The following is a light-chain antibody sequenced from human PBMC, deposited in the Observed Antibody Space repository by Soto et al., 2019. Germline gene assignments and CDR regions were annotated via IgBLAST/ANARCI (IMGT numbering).Light chain of an antibody. V-gene: IGKV1-39*01. J-gene: IGKJ1*01. Sequence: DIQMAQSPSSLSASVGDRITITCRASQNIRDSLNWYQHKPGMAPQLMIFAASNLHSGVPSRFSVSGSGTDFTLPISSLQPEDFATYYCQQTFGMFPWTFGQGTKVEMK. CDR1: QNIRDS. CDR2: AAS. CDR3: QQTFGMFPWT.